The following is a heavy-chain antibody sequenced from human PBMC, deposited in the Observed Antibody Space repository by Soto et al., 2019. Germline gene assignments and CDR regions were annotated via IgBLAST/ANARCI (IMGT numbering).Heavy chain of an antibody. Sequence: PGGSLRLSCAASGFTFSTSPMNWVRRAPGKGLEWIAYTMSTSATIYYAGSVKGRFTISRDNAKNSLFLQMNSLRDDDTAVYYCVRDQHYAFDFWGQGSLVTVSS. D-gene: IGHD2-2*01. CDR3: VRDQHYAFDF. CDR2: TMSTSATI. V-gene: IGHV3-48*02. J-gene: IGHJ4*02. CDR1: GFTFSTSP.